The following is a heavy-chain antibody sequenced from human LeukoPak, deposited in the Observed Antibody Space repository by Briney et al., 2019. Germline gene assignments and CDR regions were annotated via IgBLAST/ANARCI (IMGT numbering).Heavy chain of an antibody. D-gene: IGHD3-10*01. V-gene: IGHV3-21*06. J-gene: IGHJ4*02. CDR2: MSSGSRYI. CDR3: ARDWHTGASGVSVVH. CDR1: GFTFSLYA. Sequence: GGSLRLSCTASGFTFSLYAMTWVRQAPGKGLEWISSMSSGSRYIYYADSVRGRFPIARDNTKNSLFLVMNNLRTEDTAIYYCARDWHTGASGVSVVHWGQGTQVSVSS.